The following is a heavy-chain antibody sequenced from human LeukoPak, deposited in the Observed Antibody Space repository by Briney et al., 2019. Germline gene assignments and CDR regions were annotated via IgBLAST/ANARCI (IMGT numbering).Heavy chain of an antibody. V-gene: IGHV4-4*09. Sequence: PSETLSLTCAVSGVSISPYYWAWIRQPPGKGLEWIGYIHTSGSNNQYPSLKSRVTISVDKSKNHFSLRLTSVTAADTAVYYCARLSAAVHLGAFDLGGQGTMVTVSP. CDR2: IHTSGSN. CDR1: GVSISPYY. D-gene: IGHD3-3*01. J-gene: IGHJ3*01. CDR3: ARLSAAVHLGAFDL.